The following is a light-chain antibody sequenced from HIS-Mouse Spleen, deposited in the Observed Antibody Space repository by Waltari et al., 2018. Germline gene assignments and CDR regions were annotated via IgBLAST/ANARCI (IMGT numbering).Light chain of an antibody. CDR1: SSNIGSNY. J-gene: IGLJ3*02. CDR3: AAWDDSLSGRV. V-gene: IGLV1-47*01. CDR2: RNN. Sequence: VLTQPPSASGTPGQRVTISCSGSSSNIGSNYVYWYQQLPGTAPKLLIYRNNQRPSGVPDRFSGSKSGTSASLAISGLRSEDEADYYCAAWDDSLSGRVFGGGTKLTVL.